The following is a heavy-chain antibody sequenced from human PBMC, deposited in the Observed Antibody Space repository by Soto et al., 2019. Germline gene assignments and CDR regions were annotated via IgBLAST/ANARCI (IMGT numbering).Heavy chain of an antibody. CDR3: ARVQVAATVDY. J-gene: IGHJ4*02. Sequence: PGGSLRLSCAASGFTFSSYSMNWFRQAPGKGLEWVSSISSSSSYIYYADSVKGRFTISRDNAKNSLYLQMNSLRAEDTAVYYCARVQVAATVDYWGQGTLVTVSS. CDR2: ISSSSSYI. V-gene: IGHV3-21*01. CDR1: GFTFSSYS. D-gene: IGHD2-15*01.